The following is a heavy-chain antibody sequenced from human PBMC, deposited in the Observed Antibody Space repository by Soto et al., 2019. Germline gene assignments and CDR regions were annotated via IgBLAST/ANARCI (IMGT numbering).Heavy chain of an antibody. CDR2: ISYDGSNK. Sequence: QVQLVESGGGVVQPGRSLRLSCAASGFTFSSYAMHWVRQAPGKGLEWVAVISYDGSNKYYADSVKGRFTISRDNSKNTLYRQMNSLRAKDTAVYYCARDHYDSSGYIVYWGQGTLVTVSS. V-gene: IGHV3-30-3*01. CDR1: GFTFSSYA. CDR3: ARDHYDSSGYIVY. D-gene: IGHD3-22*01. J-gene: IGHJ4*02.